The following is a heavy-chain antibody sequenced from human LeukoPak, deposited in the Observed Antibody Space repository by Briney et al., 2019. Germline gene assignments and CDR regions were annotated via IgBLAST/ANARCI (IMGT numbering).Heavy chain of an antibody. J-gene: IGHJ4*02. CDR3: AKDTDILTGSLNSYLDY. CDR2: ISGSGGST. CDR1: GFTFSSYA. V-gene: IGHV3-23*01. Sequence: GGSLRLSCVASGFTFSSYAMSWVRQAPGKGLEWVSGISGSGGSTYYADSVKGRFTISRDNSKNTLYLQMNSLRAEDTAVYYCAKDTDILTGSLNSYLDYWGQGTLVTVSS. D-gene: IGHD3-9*01.